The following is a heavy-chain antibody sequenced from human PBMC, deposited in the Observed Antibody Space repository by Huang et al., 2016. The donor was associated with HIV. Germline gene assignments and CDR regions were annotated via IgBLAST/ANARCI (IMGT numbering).Heavy chain of an antibody. D-gene: IGHD3-22*01. CDR1: GGTFSSYA. V-gene: IGHV1-69*13. CDR2: IIPIFGTA. Sequence: QVQLVQSGAEVKKPGSSVKVSCTASGGTFSSYAISWVRQAPGQGLEWMGGIIPIFGTANDAQKFQGRVTITADESTSTAYMELSSLRSEDTAVYYCARARGYYDSSVSYYFDYWGQGTLVTVSS. CDR3: ARARGYYDSSVSYYFDY. J-gene: IGHJ4*02.